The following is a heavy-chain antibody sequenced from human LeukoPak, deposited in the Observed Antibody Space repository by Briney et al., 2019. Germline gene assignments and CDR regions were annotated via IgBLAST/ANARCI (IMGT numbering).Heavy chain of an antibody. V-gene: IGHV4-59*02. Sequence: SETLSLTCTVAGNSVESDYWSWIRQPPGKGLEWIGYTYYGGTSNYNPSLKSRVTISVDPSKKQFSLKVTSVTAADTAVYYCARAVVVPWGSFDPWGQGTLVTVSS. J-gene: IGHJ5*02. CDR2: TYYGGTS. D-gene: IGHD3-16*02. CDR1: GNSVESDY. CDR3: ARAVVVPWGSFDP.